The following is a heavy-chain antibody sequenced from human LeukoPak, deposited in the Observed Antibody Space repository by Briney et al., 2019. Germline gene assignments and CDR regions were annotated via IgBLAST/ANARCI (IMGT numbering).Heavy chain of an antibody. CDR1: GFTFSSYG. V-gene: IGHV3-23*01. D-gene: IGHD6-19*01. CDR2: ISGSGGST. CDR3: AKEVDVRGGLPDAVAGNNDY. Sequence: PGGSLRLSCVASGFTFSSYGMSWVRQAPGKGLEWVSAISGSGGSTYYADSVKGRFTISRDNSKNTLYLQMNSLRAEDTAVYYCAKEVDVRGGLPDAVAGNNDYWGQGTLVTVSS. J-gene: IGHJ4*02.